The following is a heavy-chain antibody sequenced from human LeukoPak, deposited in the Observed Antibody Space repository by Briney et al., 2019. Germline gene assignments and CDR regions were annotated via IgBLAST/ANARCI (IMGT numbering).Heavy chain of an antibody. CDR1: GYTFTGYY. J-gene: IGHJ5*02. D-gene: IGHD3-10*01. CDR3: ARTPRGLPSFNWFDP. CDR2: INPNSGGT. Sequence: ASVKVSCKASGYTFTGYYMHWVRQAPGQGLEWMGWINPNSGGTNYAQKFQGRVTMTTDTSTTTAYMELRSLRSDDTAVYYCARTPRGLPSFNWFDPWGQGTLVTVSS. V-gene: IGHV1-2*02.